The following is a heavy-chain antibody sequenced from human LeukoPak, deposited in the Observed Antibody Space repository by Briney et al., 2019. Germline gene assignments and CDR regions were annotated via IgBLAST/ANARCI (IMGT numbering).Heavy chain of an antibody. CDR3: ARGDYLWGTYRPPFDY. CDR2: ISYDGSNE. Sequence: RGSLRLSCAASGFTFSSYVRHWVRQAPGKGLEWVAIISYDGSNEYYADSVKGRFTISRDNAKNTLYLQMNSLRAEDTAVYYCARGDYLWGTYRPPFDYWGQGTLVTVSS. V-gene: IGHV3-30*04. CDR1: GFTFSSYV. D-gene: IGHD3-16*02. J-gene: IGHJ4*02.